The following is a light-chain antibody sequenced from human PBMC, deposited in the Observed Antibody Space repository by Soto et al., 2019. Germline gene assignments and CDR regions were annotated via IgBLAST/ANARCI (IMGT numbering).Light chain of an antibody. CDR3: QQLNTYPIT. V-gene: IGKV1-9*01. J-gene: IGKJ5*01. CDR1: QGISSY. CDR2: GAS. Sequence: IQLTQSPSSLSSSVGDRVTITCRASQGISSYLAWYQQNPGQAPKLLIYGASTLEGGVPFRFSGGGSRTDVTLPISSLQPEDFATYYCQQLNTYPITFGQGTRLEIK.